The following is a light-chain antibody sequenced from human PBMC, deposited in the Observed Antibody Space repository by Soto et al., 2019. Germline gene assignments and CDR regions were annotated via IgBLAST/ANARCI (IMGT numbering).Light chain of an antibody. CDR1: QSVGTV. Sequence: EIVLTQSPATLSLSPGDRATLSCRASQSVGTVVAWYQQKPGQAPRLLIDDVSNRAPGITARFSGSGSGTDFTISISSLEPEDFAVYYCQQRSSWPSITFGLGTRLE. CDR2: DVS. V-gene: IGKV3-11*01. J-gene: IGKJ5*01. CDR3: QQRSSWPSIT.